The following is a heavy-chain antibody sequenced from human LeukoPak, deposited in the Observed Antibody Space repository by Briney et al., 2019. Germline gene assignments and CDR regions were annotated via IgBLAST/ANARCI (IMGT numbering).Heavy chain of an antibody. V-gene: IGHV4-34*01. CDR1: DGSFSASY. Sequence: SETLSLTCAVYDGSFSASYWSWIRQPPGKGLEWIGEINHSGSTYYNPSLKSRVTISVDTSKSQFSLKVSSVTAADTAMYYCARSGIGVAATDYWGQGTLVTVSS. CDR3: ARSGIGVAATDY. CDR2: INHSGST. J-gene: IGHJ4*02. D-gene: IGHD6-13*01.